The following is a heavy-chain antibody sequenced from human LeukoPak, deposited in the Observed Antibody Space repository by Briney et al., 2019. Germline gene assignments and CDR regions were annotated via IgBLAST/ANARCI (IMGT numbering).Heavy chain of an antibody. V-gene: IGHV3-23*01. D-gene: IGHD1-26*01. CDR2: ISDTGNT. J-gene: IGHJ3*02. Sequence: GGSLRLSCAAYGFTLSSYAMSWVRQAPGKGLEWVSAISDTGNTYHADSVKGRFTISRDNAKNSLYLQMNSLRTEDTGIYYCARPRTMGSRNDGSDIWGQGTMVTVSS. CDR1: GFTLSSYA. CDR3: ARPRTMGSRNDGSDI.